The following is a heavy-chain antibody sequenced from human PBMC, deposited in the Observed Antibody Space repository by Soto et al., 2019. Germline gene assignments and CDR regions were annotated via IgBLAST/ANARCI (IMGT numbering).Heavy chain of an antibody. V-gene: IGHV3-23*01. Sequence: SGGSLRLSCAASGFTFNSYAMSWVRQAPGKGLEWVSAISGSGGSTYYADSVKGRFTISRDNSKNTLYLQMNSLRAEDTAVYYCAKDRKSGSYYLGAFDIWGQGTMVTVSS. CDR1: GFTFNSYA. D-gene: IGHD1-26*01. CDR2: ISGSGGST. J-gene: IGHJ3*02. CDR3: AKDRKSGSYYLGAFDI.